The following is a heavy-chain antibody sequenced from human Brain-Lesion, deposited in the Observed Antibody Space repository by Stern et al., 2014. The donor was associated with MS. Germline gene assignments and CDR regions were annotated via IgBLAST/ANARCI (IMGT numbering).Heavy chain of an antibody. J-gene: IGHJ4*02. CDR3: ARDMSTVTTPYFDY. CDR2: INANSGGT. V-gene: IGHV1-2*02. Sequence: VQLVQSGAEVRRPGASVKVACKASGFTFTSCYMHWVRQVPGQGLEWMGWINANSGGTNSAQKFQGRVTMTRDTSISTVYMDLTGLTSDDTAIYYCARDMSTVTTPYFDYWGQGTLVTVPS. D-gene: IGHD4-17*01. CDR1: GFTFTSCY.